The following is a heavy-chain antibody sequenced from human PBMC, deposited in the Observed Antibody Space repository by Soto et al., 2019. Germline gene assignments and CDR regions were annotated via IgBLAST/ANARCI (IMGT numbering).Heavy chain of an antibody. Sequence: QVVLLQSVTEVKRPGSSGKVSCKASGVPFNSYGFAWVRQAPGRGLEWVGRINPASQFRNYEQRLHGSITITADTSQTTAYMELSGLTSDDTGDYYCAMMKLARLDHWGQGPLVTVSS. V-gene: IGHV1-69*09. J-gene: IGHJ4*02. CDR1: GVPFNSYG. CDR2: INPASQFR. CDR3: AMMKLARLDH.